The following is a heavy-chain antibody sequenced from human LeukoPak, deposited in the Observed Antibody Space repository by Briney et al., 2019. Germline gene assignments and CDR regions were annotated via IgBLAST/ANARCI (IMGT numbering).Heavy chain of an antibody. Sequence: ASVKVSCKASGYTFTSYYMHWVRQAPGQGLEWMGIFNPSGGSTSYAQKFQGRVTMTRDTSTSTVHMELSSLRSEDTAVYYCARAKIFGVVIDAFDIWGQGTMVTVSS. CDR1: GYTFTSYY. J-gene: IGHJ3*02. D-gene: IGHD3-3*01. V-gene: IGHV1-46*03. CDR2: FNPSGGST. CDR3: ARAKIFGVVIDAFDI.